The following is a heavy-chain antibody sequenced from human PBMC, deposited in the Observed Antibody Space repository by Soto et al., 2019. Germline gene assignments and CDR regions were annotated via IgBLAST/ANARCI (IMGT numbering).Heavy chain of an antibody. D-gene: IGHD3-10*02. CDR1: GGTFSSYA. CDR3: ARDMSGGTCNYYYGMDV. Sequence: SVKVSCKASGGTFSSYAISWVRQAPGQGLEWMGGIIPIFGTANYAQKFQGRVTITADESTSTAYMELSSLRSEDTAVYYCARDMSGGTCNYYYGMDVWGQGTTVTVSS. J-gene: IGHJ6*02. CDR2: IIPIFGTA. V-gene: IGHV1-69*13.